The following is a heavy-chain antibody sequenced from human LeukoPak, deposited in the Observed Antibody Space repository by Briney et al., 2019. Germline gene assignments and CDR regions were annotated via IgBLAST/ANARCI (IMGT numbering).Heavy chain of an antibody. CDR2: IYPGDSDT. D-gene: IGHD6-19*01. CDR1: GYSFTSYW. CDR3: ARHIRYSSGWYYFDY. J-gene: IGHJ4*02. V-gene: IGHV5-51*01. Sequence: GESLKISCKGSGYSFTSYWIGWVRQMPGKGLEWMGIIYPGDSDTRYSPSFQGQVTISGDKSISTAYLQWSSLKASDTAMYYCARHIRYSSGWYYFDYWGLGTLVTVSS.